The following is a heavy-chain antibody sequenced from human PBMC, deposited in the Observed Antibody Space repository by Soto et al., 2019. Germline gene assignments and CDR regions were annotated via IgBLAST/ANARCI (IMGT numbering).Heavy chain of an antibody. V-gene: IGHV3-21*01. CDR2: ISSSSSYI. J-gene: IGHJ6*02. D-gene: IGHD6-13*01. Sequence: GGSLRLSCAASGSTFSSYSMNWVRQAPGKGLEWVSSISSSSSYIYYADSVKGRFTISRDNAKNSLYLQMNSLRAEDTAVYYCAREMYSSSWPLDHYGMDVWGQGTTVTVSS. CDR3: AREMYSSSWPLDHYGMDV. CDR1: GSTFSSYS.